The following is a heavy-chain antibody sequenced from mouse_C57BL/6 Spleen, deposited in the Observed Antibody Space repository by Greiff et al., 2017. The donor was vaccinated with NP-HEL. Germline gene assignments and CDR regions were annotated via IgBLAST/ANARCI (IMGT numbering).Heavy chain of an antibody. CDR3: ATFITTVVDAMDY. V-gene: IGHV1-52*01. CDR1: GYTFTSYW. Sequence: QVQLQQSGAELVRPGSSVKLSCKASGYTFTSYWMHWVKQRPIQGLEWIGNIDPSDSETHYNQKFKDKATLTVDKSSSTAYMQLSSLTSEDSAVYYCATFITTVVDAMDYWGQGTSVTVSS. D-gene: IGHD1-1*01. CDR2: IDPSDSET. J-gene: IGHJ4*01.